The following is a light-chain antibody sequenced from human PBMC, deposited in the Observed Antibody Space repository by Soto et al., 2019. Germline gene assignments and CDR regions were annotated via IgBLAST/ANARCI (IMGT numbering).Light chain of an antibody. CDR2: GNN. CDR3: AAWDDSLNEYV. Sequence: QSVLTQAPSVSGTPGQRVTITCSGSSSNIGRNSVNWYQHLPGPAPKFPTHGNNHRPSGVPDRFSGSKSGTSASLAISGLQPEDEADYCCAAWDDSLNEYVFGDGTKVTVL. J-gene: IGLJ1*01. CDR1: SSNIGRNS. V-gene: IGLV1-44*01.